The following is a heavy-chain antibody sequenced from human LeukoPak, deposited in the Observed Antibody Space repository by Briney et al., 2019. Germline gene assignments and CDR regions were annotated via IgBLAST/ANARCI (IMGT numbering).Heavy chain of an antibody. D-gene: IGHD6-13*01. CDR3: ARDTAAGVFGAFDF. CDR1: GFTFSSYS. J-gene: IGHJ3*01. CDR2: IRTSSGAV. V-gene: IGHV3-21*01. Sequence: TGGSLRLSCAASGFTFSSYSMNWVRQAPGKGLEWVSSIRTSSGAVYYTDSVKGRSVISRDNAKSSMYLQMNSLRVEDTAVYYCARDTAAGVFGAFDFWGQGTMVTVSS.